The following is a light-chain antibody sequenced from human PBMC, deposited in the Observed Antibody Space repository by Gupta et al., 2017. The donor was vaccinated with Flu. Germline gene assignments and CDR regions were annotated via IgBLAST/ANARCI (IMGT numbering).Light chain of an antibody. CDR1: SGAVASAF. J-gene: IGLJ3*02. CDR3: QSYDGATWV. CDR2: QGD. Sequence: FVLTQPHSVSASPGKTVTISCTRSSGAVASAFVQWLQQRPGSAPTTVIYQGDERTSGVPARFSGFIDTSSNSASLVISGVGTEDEADYYCQSYDGATWVFGGGTKLTVL. V-gene: IGLV6-57*03.